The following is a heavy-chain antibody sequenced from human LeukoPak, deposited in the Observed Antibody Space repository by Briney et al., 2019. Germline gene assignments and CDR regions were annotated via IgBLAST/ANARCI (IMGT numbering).Heavy chain of an antibody. J-gene: IGHJ4*02. D-gene: IGHD3-22*01. CDR2: IWYDGSNK. Sequence: GGSLRLSCAASGFTFSSYGMHWVRQAPGKGLEWVAVIWYDGSNKYYADSVKGRFTISRDNSKNTLYPQMNSLRAEDTAVYYCAKDRGEGYYDSLLGYWGQGTLVTVSS. V-gene: IGHV3-33*06. CDR1: GFTFSSYG. CDR3: AKDRGEGYYDSLLGY.